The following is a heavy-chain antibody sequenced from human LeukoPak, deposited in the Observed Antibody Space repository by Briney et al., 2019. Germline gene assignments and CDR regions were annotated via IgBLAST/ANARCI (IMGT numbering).Heavy chain of an antibody. V-gene: IGHV4-39*01. J-gene: IGHJ4*02. CDR3: ARQLHMYSSSWYGEDY. CDR1: GGSISSSSYY. CDR2: IYYSGST. Sequence: PSETLSLTCTVSGGSISSSSYYWGWIRQPPGKGLEWIGSIYYSGSTYYNPSLKSRVTISVDTSKNQLSLKLSSVTAADAAVYYCARQLHMYSSSWYGEDYWGQGTLVTVSS. D-gene: IGHD6-13*01.